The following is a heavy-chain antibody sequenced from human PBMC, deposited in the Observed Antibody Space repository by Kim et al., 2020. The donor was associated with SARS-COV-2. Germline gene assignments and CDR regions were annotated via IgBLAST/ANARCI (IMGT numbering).Heavy chain of an antibody. D-gene: IGHD5-18*01. J-gene: IGHJ2*01. V-gene: IGHV4-59*13. CDR1: GGSISSYY. Sequence: SETLSLTCTVSGGSISSYYWSWIRQPPGKGLEWIGYIYYSGSTNYNPSLKSRVTISVDTSKNQFSLKLSSVTAADTAVYYCARVMSSDVDTAMVRVPADWYFDLWGRGTLVTVSS. CDR3: ARVMSSDVDTAMVRVPADWYFDL. CDR2: IYYSGST.